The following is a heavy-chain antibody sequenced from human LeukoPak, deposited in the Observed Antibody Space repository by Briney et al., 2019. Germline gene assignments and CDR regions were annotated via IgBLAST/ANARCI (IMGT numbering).Heavy chain of an antibody. J-gene: IGHJ4*02. Sequence: ASVQVSCQASGYTFTSYYMHWVRQAPGQGLEWMGIINPSGGSTSYAQKFQGRVTMTRDTSTSTVYMELSSLRSEDTAVYYCARGLGYCRSTNCYFDYWGQGTLVTVSS. CDR3: ARGLGYCRSTNCYFDY. CDR1: GYTFTSYY. D-gene: IGHD2-2*01. V-gene: IGHV1-46*01. CDR2: INPSGGST.